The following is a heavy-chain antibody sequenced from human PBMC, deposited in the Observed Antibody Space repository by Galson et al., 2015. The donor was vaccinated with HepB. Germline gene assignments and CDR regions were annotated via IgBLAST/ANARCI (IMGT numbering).Heavy chain of an antibody. CDR3: ATLPREINWFDP. D-gene: IGHD1-26*01. CDR2: FDPEDGET. J-gene: IGHJ5*02. Sequence: SVKVSCKVSGYTLNEKSLHWVRQAPGKGLEWMGGFDPEDGETIYAQKFQGRVTMTEDTSTDIAYMELSSLRSEDTAIYYCATLPREINWFDPWGQGTLVTVSS. CDR1: GYTLNEKS. V-gene: IGHV1-24*01.